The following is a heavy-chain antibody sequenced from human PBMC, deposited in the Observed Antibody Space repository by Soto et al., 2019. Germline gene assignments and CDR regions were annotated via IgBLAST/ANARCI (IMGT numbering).Heavy chain of an antibody. V-gene: IGHV3-30-3*01. J-gene: IGHJ4*02. CDR3: ARDSDRDFDY. CDR1: GFTFSSYA. Sequence: VQLVESGGGVVQPGRSLRLSCAASGFTFSSYAMHWVRQAPGKGLEWVAVISYDGSNKYYADSVKGRFTISRDNSKNTLYLQMNSLRAEDTAVYYCARDSDRDFDYWGQGTLVTVSS. CDR2: ISYDGSNK.